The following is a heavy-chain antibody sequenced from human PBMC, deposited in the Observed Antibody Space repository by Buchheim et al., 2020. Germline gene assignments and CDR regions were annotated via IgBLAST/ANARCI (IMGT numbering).Heavy chain of an antibody. D-gene: IGHD3-22*01. CDR2: IKSKTDGGTT. CDR1: GFTFSSAW. J-gene: IGHJ4*02. Sequence: EVQLVESGGGLVNPGGSLRLSCAVPGFTFSSAWMSWVRQSPGKGLEWVGLIKSKTDGGTTDYAAPVKGRFTISRDDSENTLYLQMSNLKTEDTAVYYCATAPGFYDSAPFDFWGQGT. V-gene: IGHV3-15*01. CDR3: ATAPGFYDSAPFDF.